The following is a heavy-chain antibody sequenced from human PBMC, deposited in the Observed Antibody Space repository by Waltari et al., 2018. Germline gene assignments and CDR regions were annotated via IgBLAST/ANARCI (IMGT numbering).Heavy chain of an antibody. Sequence: QVQLVESGGGVVQPGRSLRLSCAAPAFTYRTSIIHWVRQAPGKGQGWGAAMSNDGFSKYYADSVKGRFSIGRDDSQNTVYLQANSLTTEDTAVYYCGREGGTSGYSGYLDTWGQGTLATVSS. CDR2: MSNDGFSK. CDR1: AFTYRTSI. CDR3: GREGGTSGYSGYLDT. V-gene: IGHV3-30*01. D-gene: IGHD2-15*01. J-gene: IGHJ4*02.